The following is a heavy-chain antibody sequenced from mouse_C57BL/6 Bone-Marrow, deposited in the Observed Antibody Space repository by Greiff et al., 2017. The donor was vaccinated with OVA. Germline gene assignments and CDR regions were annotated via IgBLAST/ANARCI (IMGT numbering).Heavy chain of an antibody. J-gene: IGHJ4*01. CDR1: GFTFSDYY. CDR3: ASLVATDYAMDY. D-gene: IGHD1-1*01. Sequence: EVKLVESGGGLVQPGGSLKLSCAASGFTFSDYYMYWVRQTPEKRLEWVAYISNGGGSTYYPDTVKGRFTISRDNAKNTLYLQMSRLKSEDTAMYYCASLVATDYAMDYWGQGTSVTVSS. CDR2: ISNGGGST. V-gene: IGHV5-12*01.